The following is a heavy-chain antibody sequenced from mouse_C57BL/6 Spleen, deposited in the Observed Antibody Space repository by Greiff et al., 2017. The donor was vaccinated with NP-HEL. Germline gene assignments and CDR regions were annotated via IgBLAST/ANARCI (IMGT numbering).Heavy chain of an antibody. Sequence: DVMLVESGGDLVKPGGSLKLSCAASGFTFSSYGMSWVRQTPDKRLEWVATISSGGSYTYYPDSVKGRFTISRDNAKNTLYLQMSSLKSEDTAMYYCARHYYYGSRPYYFDYWGQGTTLTVSS. D-gene: IGHD1-1*01. V-gene: IGHV5-6*02. CDR1: GFTFSSYG. J-gene: IGHJ2*01. CDR3: ARHYYYGSRPYYFDY. CDR2: ISSGGSYT.